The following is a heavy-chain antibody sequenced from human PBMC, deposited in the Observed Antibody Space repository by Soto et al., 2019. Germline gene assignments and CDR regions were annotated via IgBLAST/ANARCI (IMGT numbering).Heavy chain of an antibody. CDR1: GYIFTSYY. D-gene: IGHD3-10*01. CDR2: INPFDGSR. Sequence: EASVKVSCKASGYIFTSYYIHWVRQAPGQGLEWMGWINPFDGSRMFAQSFQGRVTMTRDTSTSTVYMEVSSLRSEDTAVYYCSRVDPGEPSPFYHWGEGTLVTVSS. J-gene: IGHJ4*02. V-gene: IGHV1-46*03. CDR3: SRVDPGEPSPFYH.